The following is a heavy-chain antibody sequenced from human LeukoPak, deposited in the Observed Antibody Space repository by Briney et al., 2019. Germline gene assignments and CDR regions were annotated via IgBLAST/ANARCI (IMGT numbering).Heavy chain of an antibody. CDR3: ARYIAVAGIFDY. Sequence: PSETLSLTCTVSGGSISSYYWSWIRQPPGKGLEWIGYIYYSGSTNYNPSLKSRVTISVDTSKNQFSLKLSSVTAADTAVYYCARYIAVAGIFDYWGQGTLVTVSS. V-gene: IGHV4-59*01. CDR1: GGSISSYY. J-gene: IGHJ4*02. D-gene: IGHD6-19*01. CDR2: IYYSGST.